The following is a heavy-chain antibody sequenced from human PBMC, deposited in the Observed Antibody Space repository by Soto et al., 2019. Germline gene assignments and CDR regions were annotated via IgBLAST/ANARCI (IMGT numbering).Heavy chain of an antibody. J-gene: IGHJ2*01. CDR1: GFSLSNARMG. CDR2: IFSNDEK. V-gene: IGHV2-26*01. CDR3: ARMDSYGIGDWYFDL. D-gene: IGHD5-18*01. Sequence: QVTLKESGPVLVKPTETLTLTCTVSGFSLSNARMGVSWIRQPPGKALEWLAHIFSNDEKSYSTSLKSRLTTSKDTSKRQVVLTMTNMDPVDTATYYCARMDSYGIGDWYFDLWGRGTLVTVSS.